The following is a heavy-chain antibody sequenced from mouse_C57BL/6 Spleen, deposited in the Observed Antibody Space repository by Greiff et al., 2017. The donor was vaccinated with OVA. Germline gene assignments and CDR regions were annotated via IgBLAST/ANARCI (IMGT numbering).Heavy chain of an antibody. CDR1: GYSITSGYY. V-gene: IGHV3-6*01. D-gene: IGHD2-5*01. Sequence: EVQLQQSGPGLVKPSQSLSLTCSVTGYSITSGYYWNWIRQFPGNKLEWMGYISYDGSNNYNPSLKNRISITRDTSKNQFFLKLNSVTTEDTATYYCANSKKNFDYWGQGTTLAVSS. CDR2: ISYDGSN. CDR3: ANSKKNFDY. J-gene: IGHJ2*01.